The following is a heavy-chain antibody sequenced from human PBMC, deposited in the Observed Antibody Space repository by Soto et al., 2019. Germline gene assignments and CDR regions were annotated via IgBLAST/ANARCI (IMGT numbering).Heavy chain of an antibody. J-gene: IGHJ5*02. CDR3: ARESALGFDP. D-gene: IGHD3-3*01. CDR1: GFTFSSYT. Sequence: TGGSLRLSCAASGFTFSSYTMNWVRQAPGKGLEWVSSITSSSSYIYYADSVKGRFTISRDNAKNSLSLQMNSLSDEDTAVYYCARESALGFDPWGQGTLVTVSS. V-gene: IGHV3-21*01. CDR2: ITSSSSYI.